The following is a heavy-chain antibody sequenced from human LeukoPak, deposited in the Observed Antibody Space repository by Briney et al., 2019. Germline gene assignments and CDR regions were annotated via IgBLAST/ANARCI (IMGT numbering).Heavy chain of an antibody. J-gene: IGHJ4*02. CDR2: ILYSGTT. Sequence: SETLSLTCTVSGVSISPYYWSWIRQTPGKGLEWIGYILYSGTTTNYNPSLKSRVTISVDTSKNQFSLKLSSATAADTAVYYCARVGDWNDLVYWGQGTLVTVSS. D-gene: IGHD1-1*01. V-gene: IGHV4-59*01. CDR3: ARVGDWNDLVY. CDR1: GVSISPYY.